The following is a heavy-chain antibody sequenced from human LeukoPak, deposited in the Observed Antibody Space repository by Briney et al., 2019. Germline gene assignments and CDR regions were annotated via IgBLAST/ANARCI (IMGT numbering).Heavy chain of an antibody. V-gene: IGHV5-51*01. CDR2: IYPADSDT. Sequence: GESLKISCQAFGYRFSANWIGWVRQMPGKGLEWMGIIYPADSDTYYSPSFQGQVTISADKSISTTYPQRSSLKASDSAMYYCARGVTRYNWFDPWGQGTLVTVSS. J-gene: IGHJ5*02. D-gene: IGHD4-23*01. CDR3: ARGVTRYNWFDP. CDR1: GYRFSANW.